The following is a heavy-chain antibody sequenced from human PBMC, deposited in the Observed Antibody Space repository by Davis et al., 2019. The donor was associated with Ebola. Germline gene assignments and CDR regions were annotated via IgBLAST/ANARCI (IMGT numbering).Heavy chain of an antibody. D-gene: IGHD6-19*01. V-gene: IGHV1-69*02. CDR1: GGTFSSYT. Sequence: SVKVSCKASGGTFSSYTISWVRQAPGQGLEWMGRIIPILGIANYAQKFQGRVTMTTDTSTSTAYMELSSLRSEDTAVYYCARGAAGTVSFVGWFDPWGQGTLVTVSS. J-gene: IGHJ5*02. CDR2: IIPILGIA. CDR3: ARGAAGTVSFVGWFDP.